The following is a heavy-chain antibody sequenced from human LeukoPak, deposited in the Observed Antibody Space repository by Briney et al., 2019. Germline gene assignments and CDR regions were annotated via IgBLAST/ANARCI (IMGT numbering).Heavy chain of an antibody. CDR2: ISSSGSTI. J-gene: IGHJ4*02. Sequence: GGSLRLSCAASGFTFSSYEMNWVRQAPGKGLEWVSYISSSGSTIYYADSVKGRFTISRDNAKNSLHLQMNSLRAEDTAVYYCARDPAADDYWGQGTLVIVSS. D-gene: IGHD6-13*01. CDR3: ARDPAADDY. V-gene: IGHV3-48*03. CDR1: GFTFSSYE.